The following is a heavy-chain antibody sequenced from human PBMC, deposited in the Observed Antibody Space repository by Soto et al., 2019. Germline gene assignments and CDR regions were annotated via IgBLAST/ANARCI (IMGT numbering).Heavy chain of an antibody. V-gene: IGHV3-11*01. CDR2: ISGGGRTI. CDR3: ARDVRGALALGL. J-gene: IGHJ4*02. D-gene: IGHD1-26*01. Sequence: QVQLVESGGGLVKPGGSLRLSCAASGFTFSDFYMNWIRQAPGKGLEWLSYISGGGRTIYYADSVKGRFTISRDSAKKSLYLEMNSLRVDDSAVYYCARDVRGALALGLWGQGTLVAVSS. CDR1: GFTFSDFY.